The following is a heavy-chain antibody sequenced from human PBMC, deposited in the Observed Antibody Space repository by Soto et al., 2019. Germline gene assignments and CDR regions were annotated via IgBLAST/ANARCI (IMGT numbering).Heavy chain of an antibody. CDR1: GGSISSGGYS. D-gene: IGHD3-22*01. Sequence: SQTLSLTCAVSGGSISSGGYSWSWIRQPPGKGLEWIGYIYHSGSTYYNPSLKSRVTISVDTSKNQFSLKLSSVTAADTAVYYCARVYYDTSNYSTQNFDSWGEGTLVTVSS. CDR2: IYHSGST. J-gene: IGHJ4*02. V-gene: IGHV4-30-2*01. CDR3: ARVYYDTSNYSTQNFDS.